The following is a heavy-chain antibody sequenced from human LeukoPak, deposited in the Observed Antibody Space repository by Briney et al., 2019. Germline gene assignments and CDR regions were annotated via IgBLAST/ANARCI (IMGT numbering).Heavy chain of an antibody. J-gene: IGHJ6*02. CDR2: ISYDGSNK. CDR3: AKDRHSSSSEFYYYYYGMDV. D-gene: IGHD6-6*01. CDR1: GFTFSSYG. V-gene: IGHV3-30*18. Sequence: GRSLRLPCAASGFTFSSYGMHWVRQAPGKGLEWVAVISYDGSNKYYADSVKGRFTISRDNSKNTLYLQMNSLRAEDTAVYYCAKDRHSSSSEFYYYYYGMDVWGQGTTVTVSS.